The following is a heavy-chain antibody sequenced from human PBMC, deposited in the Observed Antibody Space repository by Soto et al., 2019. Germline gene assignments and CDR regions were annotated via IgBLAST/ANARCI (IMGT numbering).Heavy chain of an antibody. V-gene: IGHV3-30-3*01. CDR1: GFTFSSYA. D-gene: IGHD3-22*01. J-gene: IGHJ4*02. Sequence: QVQLVESGGGVVQPGRSLRLSCAASGFTFSSYAMHWVRQAPGKGLEWVAVISYDGTNKYYADSVKGRFTISRDNSKNTLYLQMNSLTAEDTAVYYCARAPGGYDSGGFLDYLGQGTLVTVSS. CDR2: ISYDGTNK. CDR3: ARAPGGYDSGGFLDY.